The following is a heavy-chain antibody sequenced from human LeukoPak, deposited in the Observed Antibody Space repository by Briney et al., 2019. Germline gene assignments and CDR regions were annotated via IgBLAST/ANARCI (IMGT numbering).Heavy chain of an antibody. V-gene: IGHV3-23*01. Sequence: GGSLRLSCAASGFTFSDYYMNWVRQAPGKGLEWVSGISGSGDNTLYADSVKGRFTISRDNSKNTLYLEMNSLRAEDTAIYYCAKMKGHPLPKYYMDVWGQGTTVTVSS. J-gene: IGHJ6*01. D-gene: IGHD1-26*01. CDR2: ISGSGDNT. CDR1: GFTFSDYY. CDR3: AKMKGHPLPKYYMDV.